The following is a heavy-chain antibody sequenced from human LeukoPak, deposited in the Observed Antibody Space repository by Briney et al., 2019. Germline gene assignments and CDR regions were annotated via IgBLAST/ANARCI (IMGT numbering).Heavy chain of an antibody. Sequence: SETLSLTCTVSGGSISSYYWSWIRQPPGKGLEWIGYIYKRGSTNYSPSLKSRVTISVDTSKNQFSLKLSSVTAADTAVYYCARRPDYYYYGMDVWGQGTTVTVSS. V-gene: IGHV4-59*08. CDR1: GGSISSYY. J-gene: IGHJ6*02. CDR2: IYKRGST. CDR3: ARRPDYYYYGMDV.